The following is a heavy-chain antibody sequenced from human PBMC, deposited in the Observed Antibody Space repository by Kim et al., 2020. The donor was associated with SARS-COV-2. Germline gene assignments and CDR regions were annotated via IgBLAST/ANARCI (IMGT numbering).Heavy chain of an antibody. CDR3: ARGQKWYSSGWYADY. Sequence: PSLKSRVTISVDTSKNQFSLKLSSVTAADTAVYYCARGQKWYSSGWYADYWGQGTLVTVSS. J-gene: IGHJ4*02. V-gene: IGHV4-59*09. D-gene: IGHD6-19*01.